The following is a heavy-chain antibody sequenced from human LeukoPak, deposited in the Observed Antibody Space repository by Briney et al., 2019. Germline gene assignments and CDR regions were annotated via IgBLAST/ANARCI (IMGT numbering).Heavy chain of an antibody. CDR2: ISSDGGNT. D-gene: IGHD1-26*01. V-gene: IGHV3-64*02. Sequence: PGGSLRLSCAASGFTFSSHWMNWVRQAPGKGLEYVSAISSDGGNTYYADSVKGRFTISRDNSKNTLYLQMGSLRAEDMAVYYCARARSGSYHFDYWGQGTLVTVSS. CDR1: GFTFSSHW. CDR3: ARARSGSYHFDY. J-gene: IGHJ4*02.